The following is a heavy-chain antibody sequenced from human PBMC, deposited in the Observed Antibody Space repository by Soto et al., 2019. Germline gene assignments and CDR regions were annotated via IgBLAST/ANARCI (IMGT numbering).Heavy chain of an antibody. J-gene: IGHJ4*02. V-gene: IGHV1-69*13. CDR2: IIPIFGTA. Sequence: VASVKVSCKASGGTFSSYAISWVRQAPGQGLEWMGGIIPIFGTANYAQKFQGRVTITADESTSTAYMELSSLRSEDTAVYYCARTYYYGSGSYYRFDYWGQGTLVTVSS. D-gene: IGHD3-10*01. CDR1: GGTFSSYA. CDR3: ARTYYYGSGSYYRFDY.